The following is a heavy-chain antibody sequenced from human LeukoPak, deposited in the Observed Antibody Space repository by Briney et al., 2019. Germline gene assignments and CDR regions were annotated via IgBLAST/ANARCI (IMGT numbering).Heavy chain of an antibody. D-gene: IGHD3-10*01. V-gene: IGHV1-46*01. CDR3: ARDSGMVRGTVDY. CDR2: INPSGGST. J-gene: IGHJ4*02. CDR1: GYTFTSYY. Sequence: ASVKVSCKSSGYTFTSYYMCWVRQAPGQGLEWMGIINPSGGSTSYAQKFQGRVTMTRDTSTSTVYMELSSLISEDTAVYYCARDSGMVRGTVDYWGQGTLVTVSS.